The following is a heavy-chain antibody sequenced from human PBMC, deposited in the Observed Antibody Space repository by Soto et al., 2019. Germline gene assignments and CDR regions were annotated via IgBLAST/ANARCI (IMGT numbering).Heavy chain of an antibody. D-gene: IGHD2-2*01. CDR3: APCRGGVASF. Sequence: QITLNESGPTLVKPTQTLTLTCTFSGFSLSTRDVGVGWIRQPPGEALQWLGVVYWDDDKTYSPSLKSRPTITKDTSKNQVGLRMTKMDPVDTATYYCAPCRGGVASFWGQGTLVTVSS. V-gene: IGHV2-5*02. J-gene: IGHJ4*02. CDR1: GFSLSTRDVG. CDR2: VYWDDDK.